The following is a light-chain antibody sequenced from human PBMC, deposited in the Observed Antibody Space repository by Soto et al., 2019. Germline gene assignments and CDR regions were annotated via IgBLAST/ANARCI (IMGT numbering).Light chain of an antibody. Sequence: EIVLTQSPGTLSLSPGERATLSCRASQSVASSFIAWFQQKPGQPPRLLIYTASSRAPGIPDRFTASGSGTDFTLTIRRLEPDDFAVYYCHKYGPSPLTFGGGTKVEI. J-gene: IGKJ4*01. CDR3: HKYGPSPLT. V-gene: IGKV3-20*01. CDR1: QSVASSF. CDR2: TAS.